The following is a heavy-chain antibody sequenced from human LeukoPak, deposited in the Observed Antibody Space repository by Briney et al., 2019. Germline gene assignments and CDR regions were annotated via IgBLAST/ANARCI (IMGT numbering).Heavy chain of an antibody. CDR2: IYTSGST. CDR3: ARGSYDILTGYYQDAYYFDY. J-gene: IGHJ4*02. Sequence: SETLSLTCTVSGGSISSYYWSWIRQPAGKGLEWIGRIYTSGSTNYNPSLKSRVTMSVDTSKNQFSLKLSSVTAADTAVYYCARGSYDILTGYYQDAYYFDYWGQGTLVTVSS. V-gene: IGHV4-4*07. D-gene: IGHD3-9*01. CDR1: GGSISSYY.